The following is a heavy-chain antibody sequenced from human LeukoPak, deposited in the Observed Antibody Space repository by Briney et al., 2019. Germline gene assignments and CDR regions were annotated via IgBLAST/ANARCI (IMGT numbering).Heavy chain of an antibody. Sequence: SETLSLTCTVSNDSIISRSHSWGWLRQPPGKGLEWIANVYSNGTTYFNPSLKSRIALSVDTTKNRFSLRVTSVTAADAAIYYCARHWELLRRFDYWGQGTQVAVSS. J-gene: IGHJ4*02. D-gene: IGHD1-26*01. CDR2: VYSNGTT. V-gene: IGHV4-39*01. CDR1: NDSIISRSHS. CDR3: ARHWELLRRFDY.